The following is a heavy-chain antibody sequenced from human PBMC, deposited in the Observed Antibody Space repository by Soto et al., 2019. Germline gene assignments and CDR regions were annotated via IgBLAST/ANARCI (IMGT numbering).Heavy chain of an antibody. J-gene: IGHJ6*02. CDR2: IMTFFGAA. CDR1: GDRFSTYA. V-gene: IGHV1-69*13. D-gene: IGHD1-1*01. CDR3: ARGGKERFRGPGMDV. Sequence: GASVKVSCKASGDRFSTYAFNWVRQAPGQGLEWLGGIMTFFGAAMYAQKFQGRVTITADELTTTVYMELSGLRYEDTAVYYCARGGKERFRGPGMDVWGQGTTVTVS.